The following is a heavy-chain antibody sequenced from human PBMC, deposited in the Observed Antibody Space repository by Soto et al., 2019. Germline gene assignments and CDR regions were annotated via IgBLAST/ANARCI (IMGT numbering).Heavy chain of an antibody. V-gene: IGHV3-21*01. CDR2: ISSSSSYI. J-gene: IGHJ4*02. Sequence: GGSLRLSCAASGFTFSSYSMNWVRQAPGKGLEWVSSISSSSSYIYYADSVKGRFTISRDNAKNSLYLQMNSLRAEDTAVYYCARDPIYYDFWSGYYKTAAATYFDYWGQGTLVTVSS. CDR3: ARDPIYYDFWSGYYKTAAATYFDY. D-gene: IGHD3-3*01. CDR1: GFTFSSYS.